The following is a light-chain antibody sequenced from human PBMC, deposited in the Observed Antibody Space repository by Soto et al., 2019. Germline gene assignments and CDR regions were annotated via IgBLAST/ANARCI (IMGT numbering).Light chain of an antibody. CDR3: QQYNSYPWT. Sequence: DIQMTQSPSTLSASVGDRVTITCRASQFISSWLAWDQQKPGKVPKLLIFHASNLESGVPSRFSGSGSGTEFTLTISSLQPDDFATYYCQQYNSYPWTFGQGTKVEI. V-gene: IGKV1-5*01. J-gene: IGKJ1*01. CDR1: QFISSW. CDR2: HAS.